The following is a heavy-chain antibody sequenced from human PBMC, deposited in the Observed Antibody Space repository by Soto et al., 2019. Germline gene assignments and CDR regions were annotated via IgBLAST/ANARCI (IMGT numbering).Heavy chain of an antibody. CDR1: GFTFSSYG. Sequence: EVHLLESGGGLVQAGGSLRLSCAASGFTFSSYGMSWVRQGSGKGLEGVSAVSGSGRHTYYADSVKGRFTISRDNSKNTLYLQIDSLRAEDTAVYYCARDRGVLGGVAGILDFWGQGTLVTVSS. V-gene: IGHV3-23*01. J-gene: IGHJ4*02. CDR3: ARDRGVLGGVAGILDF. D-gene: IGHD6-19*01. CDR2: VSGSGRHT.